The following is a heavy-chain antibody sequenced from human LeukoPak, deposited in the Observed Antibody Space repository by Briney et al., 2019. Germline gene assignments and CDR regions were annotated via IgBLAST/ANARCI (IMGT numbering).Heavy chain of an antibody. CDR1: AFTFRNYA. CDR2: IASDGNDK. CDR3: AKDGAMAAAGYYFDY. V-gene: IGHV3-30*18. D-gene: IGHD6-13*01. J-gene: IGHJ4*02. Sequence: PGGSLRLSCAASAFTFRNYAMHWLRQAPGKGLEWVAVIASDGNDKHLADSVKGRFTISRDNSRNTLYLQMNSLRTGDTAVYYCAKDGAMAAAGYYFDYWGQGTPVTVSS.